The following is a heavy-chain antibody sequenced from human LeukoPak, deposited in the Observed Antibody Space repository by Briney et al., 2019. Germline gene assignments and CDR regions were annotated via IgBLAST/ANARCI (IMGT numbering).Heavy chain of an antibody. V-gene: IGHV4-39*01. Sequence: PSETLSLTCTVSGGSISSTYYWDWIRQPPGKGLEWIGSIYYSGTTYYNPSLKSRVTMSVDTSKNQFSLKLSSVIAADTAVYYCARLWSTDCSGGSCPHQPNYWGQGTLVTVSS. CDR1: GGSISSTYY. CDR3: ARLWSTDCSGGSCPHQPNY. J-gene: IGHJ4*02. D-gene: IGHD2-15*01. CDR2: IYYSGTT.